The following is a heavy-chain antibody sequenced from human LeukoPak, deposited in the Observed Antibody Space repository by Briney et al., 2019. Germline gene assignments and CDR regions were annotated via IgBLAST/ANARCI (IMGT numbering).Heavy chain of an antibody. Sequence: PSETLSLTCTVSGGSISSGSYYWSWIRQPAGKGLEWIGRIYTSGSTNYNPSLKSRVTISVDTSKNQFSLKLSSVTAADTAVYYCAGYCSGGSCYSPKFDYWGQGTLVTVSS. V-gene: IGHV4-61*02. J-gene: IGHJ4*02. CDR3: AGYCSGGSCYSPKFDY. CDR1: GGSISSGSYY. CDR2: IYTSGST. D-gene: IGHD2-15*01.